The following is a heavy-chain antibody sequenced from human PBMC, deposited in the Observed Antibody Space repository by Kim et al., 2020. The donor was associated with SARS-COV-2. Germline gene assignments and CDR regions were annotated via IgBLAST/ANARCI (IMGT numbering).Heavy chain of an antibody. V-gene: IGHV4-39*01. CDR2: IYYSGST. J-gene: IGHJ4*02. CDR1: GGSISSSSYY. Sequence: SETLSLTCTVSGGSISSSSYYWGWIRQPPGKGLEWIGSIYYSGSTYYNPSLKSRVTISVDTSKNQFSLKLSSVTAADTAVYYCARRWGDSSGWFWYFDYWGQGTLGTVSS. CDR3: ARRWGDSSGWFWYFDY. D-gene: IGHD6-19*01.